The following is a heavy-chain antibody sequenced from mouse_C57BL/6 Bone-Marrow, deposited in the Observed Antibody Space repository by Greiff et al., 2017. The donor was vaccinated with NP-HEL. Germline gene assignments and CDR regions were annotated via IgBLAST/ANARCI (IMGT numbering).Heavy chain of an antibody. CDR2: ISDGGSYT. J-gene: IGHJ3*01. CDR1: GFTFSSYA. CDR3: AREELD. V-gene: IGHV5-4*01. Sequence: EVMLVESGGGLVKPGGSLKLSCAASGFTFSSYAMSWVRQTPEKRLEWVATISDGGSYTYYPDNVKGRFTISRDNAKNNLYLQMSHLKSEDTAMYYCAREELDWGQGTLVTVSA.